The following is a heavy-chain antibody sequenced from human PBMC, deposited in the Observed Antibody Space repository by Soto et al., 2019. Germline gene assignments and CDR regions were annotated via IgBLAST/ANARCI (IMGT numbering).Heavy chain of an antibody. CDR2: TYYRSKWYN. CDR1: GSGSFSNTAA. D-gene: IGHD6-13*01. J-gene: IGHJ6*03. Sequence: PSQTLSLTCAISGSGSFSNTAAGNWIRQSPSRGLEWLGRTYYRSKWYNDYAVSVKSRITINPDTSKNQFSLQLNSVTPEDTAVYYCARVVSRRGIAAAGPYYYYYMDVWGKGTTVTVSS. CDR3: ARVVSRRGIAAAGPYYYYYMDV. V-gene: IGHV6-1*01.